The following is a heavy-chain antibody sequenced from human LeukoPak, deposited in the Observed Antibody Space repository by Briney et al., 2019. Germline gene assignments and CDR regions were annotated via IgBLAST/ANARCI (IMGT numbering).Heavy chain of an antibody. Sequence: GASVKVSCKASGYTFTSYYMHWVRQAPGQGLEWMGIINPSGGSTSYAQKFQGRVTMTRDNSKNTLYLQMNSLRAEDTAVYYCARSPAGTYYYYMDVWGKGTTVTISS. CDR1: GYTFTSYY. CDR3: ARSPAGTYYYYMDV. CDR2: INPSGGST. J-gene: IGHJ6*03. D-gene: IGHD6-19*01. V-gene: IGHV1-46*01.